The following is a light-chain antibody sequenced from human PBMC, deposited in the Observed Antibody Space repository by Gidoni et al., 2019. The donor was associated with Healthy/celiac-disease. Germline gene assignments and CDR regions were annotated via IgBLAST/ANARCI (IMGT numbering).Light chain of an antibody. CDR3: QQRSNWPHPRLT. CDR1: QGVSSY. V-gene: IGKV3-11*01. J-gene: IGKJ4*01. Sequence: IVLTQSPATLSLSPGESATLSCRASQGVSSYLAWYQQKPGPAPRLLIDDASNRATGIPARFSGSGSGTDFTLTISSLEPEDFAVYYCQQRSNWPHPRLTFGGGTKVEIK. CDR2: DAS.